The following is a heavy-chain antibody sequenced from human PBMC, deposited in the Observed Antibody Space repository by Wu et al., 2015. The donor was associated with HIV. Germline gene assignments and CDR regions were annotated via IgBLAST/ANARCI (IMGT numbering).Heavy chain of an antibody. CDR2: INHSGST. CDR1: GGSFSGYY. V-gene: IGHV4-34*01. Sequence: QVQLQQWGAGLLKPSETLSLTCAVYGGSFSGYYWSWIRQPPGKGLEWIGEINHSGSTNYNPSLKSRVTISVDTSQNHFSLKLNSVTAADTAVYYCARHSGGWHSGAGYIQHWGQGTLVTVSS. D-gene: IGHD6-19*01. CDR3: ARHSGGWHSGAGYIQH. J-gene: IGHJ1*01.